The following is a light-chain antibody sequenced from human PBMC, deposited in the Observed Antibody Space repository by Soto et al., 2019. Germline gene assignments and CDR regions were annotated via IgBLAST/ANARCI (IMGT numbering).Light chain of an antibody. CDR1: SSDVGYDNY. CDR2: EVS. J-gene: IGLJ7*01. CDR3: TSHTASSTWG. Sequence: QSVLTQPASVSGSPGQSITISCTGTSSDVGYDNYVSWFQQHPGKAPKLMIYEVSRRPSGVSNRFSGSKSANTASLTISGLQAEDEADDYCTSHTASSTWGFGGGTQLTVL. V-gene: IGLV2-14*01.